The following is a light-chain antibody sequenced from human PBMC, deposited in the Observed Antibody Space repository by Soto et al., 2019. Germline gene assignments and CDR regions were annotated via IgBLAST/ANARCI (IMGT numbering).Light chain of an antibody. Sequence: EIVMTQSPATLSVSPGERATLSCRASQSVSSNLAWYQQKPGQAPRLLMYATSTRATGIPDRFSGSGSGTEFSLTISSLQSEDFAVYHCQQYDNKPPITLGQGTRLEIK. V-gene: IGKV3-15*01. J-gene: IGKJ5*01. CDR2: ATS. CDR3: QQYDNKPPIT. CDR1: QSVSSN.